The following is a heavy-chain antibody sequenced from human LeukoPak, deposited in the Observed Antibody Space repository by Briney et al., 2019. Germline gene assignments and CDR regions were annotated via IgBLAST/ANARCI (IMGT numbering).Heavy chain of an antibody. CDR2: FYPGDSDT. Sequence: GAPLKIPSKRSGSPFTSSLIGWVRQMPGKGLGGMGLFYPGDSDTTYSPSFQGQVPISANKSISNAYLQWSSLKASDTAMYYCARTTMVRGGMNWIDGWGRGRLVTVS. CDR3: ARTTMVRGGMNWIDG. V-gene: IGHV5-51*01. D-gene: IGHD3-10*01. CDR1: GSPFTSSL. J-gene: IGHJ5*01.